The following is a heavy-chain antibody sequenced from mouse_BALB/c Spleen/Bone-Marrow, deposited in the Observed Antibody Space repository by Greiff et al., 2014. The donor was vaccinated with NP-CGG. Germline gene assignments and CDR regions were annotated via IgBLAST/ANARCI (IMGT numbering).Heavy chain of an antibody. D-gene: IGHD1-2*01. CDR1: GFDFSRYW. V-gene: IGHV4-1*02. J-gene: IGHJ3*01. CDR3: ASLHYYGFFAY. Sequence: VQLKDSGGGLVQPGGSLKLSCAASGFDFSRYWMSWVRQAPGRGLEWIGEINPDSSTINYTPSLKDKFIISRDNAKNTLYLQMSKVRSEDTALYYCASLHYYGFFAYWGQGTLVTVSA. CDR2: INPDSSTI.